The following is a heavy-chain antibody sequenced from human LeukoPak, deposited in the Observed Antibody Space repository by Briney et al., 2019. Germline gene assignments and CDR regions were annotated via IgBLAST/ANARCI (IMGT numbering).Heavy chain of an antibody. CDR1: EVTFSTFT. CDR2: ISSSSSTV. D-gene: IGHD4-17*01. V-gene: IGHV3-48*01. CDR3: ARDRGGDYDDLFDY. Sequence: PGGSLRLSCAASEVTFSTFTMNWVRQAPGKGLEWVSYISSSSSTVYYADSVTGRFTISRDNAKNSLYLQMNSLRAEDTAVYYCARDRGGDYDDLFDYWGQGTLVTVSS. J-gene: IGHJ4*02.